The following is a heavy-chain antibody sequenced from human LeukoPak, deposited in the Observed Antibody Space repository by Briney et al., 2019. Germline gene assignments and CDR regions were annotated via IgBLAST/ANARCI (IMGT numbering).Heavy chain of an antibody. Sequence: GGTLRLSCAASGFTLSSYGMSWVRQAPGKGLEWVSVITGSGGTTIYADSVKGRFTISRDNSKNTLYLQMNSLRAEDTAVYYCARGRRGFGVYYYYYYMDVWGKGTTVTVSS. CDR2: ITGSGGTT. D-gene: IGHD3-10*01. J-gene: IGHJ6*03. V-gene: IGHV3-23*01. CDR1: GFTLSSYG. CDR3: ARGRRGFGVYYYYYYMDV.